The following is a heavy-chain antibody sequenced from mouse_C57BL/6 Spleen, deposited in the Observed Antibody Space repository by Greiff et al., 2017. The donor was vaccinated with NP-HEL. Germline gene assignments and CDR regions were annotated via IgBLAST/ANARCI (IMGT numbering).Heavy chain of an antibody. D-gene: IGHD1-1*01. Sequence: QVQLKESGAELAKPGASVKLSCKASGYTFTSYWMHWVKQRPGQGLEWIGYSNPSSGYTKYNQKFKDKATLTADKSSSTAYMQLSSLTYEDSAVYYCARDYYGSSYYFDYWGQGTTLTVSS. CDR2: SNPSSGYT. CDR1: GYTFTSYW. CDR3: ARDYYGSSYYFDY. J-gene: IGHJ2*01. V-gene: IGHV1-7*01.